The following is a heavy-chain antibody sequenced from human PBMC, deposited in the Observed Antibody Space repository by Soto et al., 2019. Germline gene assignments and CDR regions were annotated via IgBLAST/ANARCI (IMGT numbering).Heavy chain of an antibody. CDR1: GYTFTSYG. CDR2: ISASNGNT. D-gene: IGHD2-8*01. Sequence: GASVRVSCKASGYTFTSYGISWVGQAPGQGLEWMGWISASNGNTNYAQKLQGRVTMTTDTCTSTAYMELRSLRSDDTAVYYCATDIVLMVSADFQHWGQGTLVTVSS. J-gene: IGHJ1*01. V-gene: IGHV1-18*01. CDR3: ATDIVLMVSADFQH.